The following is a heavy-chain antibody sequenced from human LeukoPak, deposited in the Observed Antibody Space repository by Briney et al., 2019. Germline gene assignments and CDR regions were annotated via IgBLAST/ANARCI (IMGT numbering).Heavy chain of an antibody. J-gene: IGHJ4*02. CDR3: AREGKLTGYSGGLGFNY. D-gene: IGHD6-19*01. CDR1: GDSTTNY. Sequence: PSETLSLTCSVSGDSTTNYWSWIRQSPGKGLEWLGLIYKSGDVNYHPSFRSRLFMSVDRSKTQVSLRLRSVTAADTAVYYCAREGKLTGYSGGLGFNYWGQGTLVTVSS. V-gene: IGHV4-59*01. CDR2: IYKSGDV.